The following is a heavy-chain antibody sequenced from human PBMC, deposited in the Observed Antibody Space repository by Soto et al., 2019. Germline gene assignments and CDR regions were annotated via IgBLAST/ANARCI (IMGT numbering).Heavy chain of an antibody. J-gene: IGHJ4*02. CDR2: IKQDGSEK. CDR3: ANIQAYDSSGYYSYFDY. V-gene: IGHV3-7*03. CDR1: GFTFSSYW. Sequence: RRLSCAASGFTFSSYWMSWVRQAPGKGLEWVANIKQDGSEKYYVDSVKGRFTISRDNAKDSLYLQMNSLRAEDTAVYYCANIQAYDSSGYYSYFDYWGQGTLVTVSS. D-gene: IGHD3-22*01.